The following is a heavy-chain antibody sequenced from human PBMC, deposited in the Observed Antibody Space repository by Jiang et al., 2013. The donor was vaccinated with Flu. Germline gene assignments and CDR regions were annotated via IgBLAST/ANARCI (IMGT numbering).Heavy chain of an antibody. V-gene: IGHV1-46*03. CDR3: ARDQEESTSGRHWRYYYY. J-gene: IGHJ6*01. D-gene: IGHD1-26*01. CDR2: INPRSGSI. CDR1: GYTFTSHY. Sequence: SGAEVKKPGASVKVSCKASGYTFTSHYMHWVRQAPGQGLEWMGIINPRSGSITYAQKFQDRVTMTRDTSTSTVYMELSSLRSEDTAVYFCARDQEESTSGRHWRYYYY.